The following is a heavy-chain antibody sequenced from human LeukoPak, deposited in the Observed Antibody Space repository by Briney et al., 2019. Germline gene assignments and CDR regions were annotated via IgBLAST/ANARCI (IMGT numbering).Heavy chain of an antibody. CDR3: ARELSQIVWGGLDY. V-gene: IGHV3-23*01. Sequence: PGGSLRLSCAASGFTFTNYAITWIRQAPGKGLEWVSTISGSGHNTYYADSVQGRFTISRDNSKNTVFLQMNSLRVEDTAVYYCARELSQIVWGGLDYGGQGTLVSVSS. J-gene: IGHJ4*02. CDR1: GFTFTNYA. D-gene: IGHD2-21*01. CDR2: ISGSGHNT.